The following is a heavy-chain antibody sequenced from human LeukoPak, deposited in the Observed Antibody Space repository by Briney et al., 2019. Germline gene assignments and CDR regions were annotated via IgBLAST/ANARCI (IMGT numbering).Heavy chain of an antibody. J-gene: IGHJ4*02. V-gene: IGHV3-64D*09. Sequence: GDSLRLSCSASGFTFSTYAMHWVRQAPGKGLEHVSTEDTIGGDTLHADSVKGRFTIFRDNSKRTLYLQMSSLRAEDTAVYYCVKDLRGGGYYTTFDYWGQGTLVTVS. CDR2: EDTIGGDT. CDR3: VKDLRGGGYYTTFDY. CDR1: GFTFSTYA. D-gene: IGHD3-10*01.